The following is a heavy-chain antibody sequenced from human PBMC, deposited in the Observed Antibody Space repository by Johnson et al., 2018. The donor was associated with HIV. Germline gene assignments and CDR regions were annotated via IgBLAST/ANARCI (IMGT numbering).Heavy chain of an antibody. V-gene: IGHV3-9*01. CDR3: ARDRFGSGRPNAFDL. Sequence: LRLSCAASGFTFDDYAMHWVRQAPGQGLEWVSGINWSSGNIDYADSVKGRFTISRDNSKNTLYLQMNSLRIEDTAVYYCARDRFGSGRPNAFDLWGQGTMVTVSS. CDR1: GFTFDDYA. D-gene: IGHD3-10*01. J-gene: IGHJ3*01. CDR2: INWSSGNI.